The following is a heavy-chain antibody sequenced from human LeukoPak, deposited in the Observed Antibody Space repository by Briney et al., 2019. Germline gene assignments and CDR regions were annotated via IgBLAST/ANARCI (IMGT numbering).Heavy chain of an antibody. V-gene: IGHV3-64D*06. CDR1: GFTFTSFA. CDR3: VRDLRGVEPPPPHQKY. J-gene: IGHJ4*02. Sequence: GGSLRLSCSASGFTFTSFAMHLVRQAPRKGLEYVSAISSSGSNIFYADSVKGRFTTSRDNSKSTLYLQMSGLRTDDTAVYYCVRDLRGVEPPPPHQKYWGQGTLVTVSS. CDR2: ISSSGSNI. D-gene: IGHD1-14*01.